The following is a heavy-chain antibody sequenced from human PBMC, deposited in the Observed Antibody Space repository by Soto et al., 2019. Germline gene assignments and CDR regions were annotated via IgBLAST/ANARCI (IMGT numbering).Heavy chain of an antibody. CDR3: ARDPTTSPRGGY. Sequence: EVQLVESGGGLNQRGGSLRLSCAASGFTVSSNYMSWVRQAPGKGLEWVSVIYSGGSTYYADSVKGRFTISRDNSKNTLYLQMNSLRAEDTAVYYCARDPTTSPRGGYWGQGTLVTVSS. J-gene: IGHJ4*02. D-gene: IGHD1-26*01. V-gene: IGHV3-53*01. CDR2: IYSGGST. CDR1: GFTVSSNY.